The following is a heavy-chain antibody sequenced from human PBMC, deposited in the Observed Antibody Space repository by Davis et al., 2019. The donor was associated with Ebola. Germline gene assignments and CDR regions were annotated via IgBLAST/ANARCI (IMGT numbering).Heavy chain of an antibody. D-gene: IGHD3-3*01. CDR3: ARAGTGYYDFWSGYYYDALDI. Sequence: GESLKISCAASGFTFSSYAMSWVRQAPGKGLEWVSAISGSGGSTYYADSVKGRFTTSRDNSKNTLYLQMNSLRAEDTAVYYCARAGTGYYDFWSGYYYDALDIWGQGTMVTVSS. CDR1: GFTFSSYA. J-gene: IGHJ3*02. V-gene: IGHV3-23*01. CDR2: ISGSGGST.